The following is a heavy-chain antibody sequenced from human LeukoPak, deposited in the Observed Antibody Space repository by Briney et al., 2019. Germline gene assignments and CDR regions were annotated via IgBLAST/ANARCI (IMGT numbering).Heavy chain of an antibody. CDR1: GGSISSTSYY. J-gene: IGHJ4*02. Sequence: ETLSLTCTVSGGSISSTSYYWGWIRQPPGKGLEWVSYISSSSTIYYADSVKGRFTISRDNAKNSLYLQMNSLRDEDTAVYYCARVYSSGTQGGSDYWGQGTLVTVSS. D-gene: IGHD6-19*01. CDR3: ARVYSSGTQGGSDY. V-gene: IGHV3-69-1*01. CDR2: ISSSSTI.